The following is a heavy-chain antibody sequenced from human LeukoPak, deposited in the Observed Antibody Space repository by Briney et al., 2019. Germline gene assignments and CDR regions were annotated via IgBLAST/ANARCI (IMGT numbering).Heavy chain of an antibody. CDR2: INPNSGGT. CDR1: GDTFTGYY. D-gene: IGHD1-1*01. J-gene: IGHJ4*02. CDR3: ARDKNWKPDY. V-gene: IGHV1-2*06. Sequence: ASVKVSCKASGDTFTGYYLYWVRQAPGQGLEWMGRINPNSGGTNYAQRLQGRVTMTTDTSTSTVYMELRSLRSDDTAVYYCARDKNWKPDYWGQGTLVTVSS.